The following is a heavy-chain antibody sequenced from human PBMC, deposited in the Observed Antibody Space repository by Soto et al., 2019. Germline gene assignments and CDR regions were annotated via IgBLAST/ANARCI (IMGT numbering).Heavy chain of an antibody. CDR3: AHRRCSGGCYYCFDC. CDR2: IYWDDDK. J-gene: IGHJ4*02. D-gene: IGHD2-21*02. V-gene: IGHV2-5*02. Sequence: QITLKESGPSLVKPTQTLTMTCTFSGFSLSTSGVAVAWIRQPPGKALEWLALIYWDDDKRYSPSLKSRLNINKDSSKDQVVLTMTNMDPVDTATYYCAHRRCSGGCYYCFDCGGQGTLVTVSS. CDR1: GFSLSTSGVA.